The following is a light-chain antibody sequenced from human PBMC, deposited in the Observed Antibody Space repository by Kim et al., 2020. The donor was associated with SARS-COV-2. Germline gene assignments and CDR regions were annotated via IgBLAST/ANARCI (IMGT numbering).Light chain of an antibody. CDR1: SLRSYY. CDR2: EKN. J-gene: IGLJ2*01. Sequence: SSELTQDPAVSVALGQTVRITCQGDSLRSYYASWYQQKPGQAPLLVIYEKNNRPSGIPDRFSGSSSGNTASLTITGAQAEDEADYYCNSRDSGVNHVVFGGGTQLTVL. CDR3: NSRDSGVNHVV. V-gene: IGLV3-19*01.